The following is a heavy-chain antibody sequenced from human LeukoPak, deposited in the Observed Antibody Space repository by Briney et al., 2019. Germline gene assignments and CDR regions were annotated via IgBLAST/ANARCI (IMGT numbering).Heavy chain of an antibody. CDR2: MNPNSGNT. V-gene: IGHV1-8*03. Sequence: ASVKVSCKASGYTFTSYDINWVRQATGQGLEWMGWMNPNSGNTGYAQKFQGRVTITRNTSISTAYMELSSLRSEDTAVYYCARAFPYGKVVPPAIFGYYYYYMDVWGKGTTVTDSS. CDR1: GYTFTSYD. D-gene: IGHD2-2*02. CDR3: ARAFPYGKVVPPAIFGYYYYYMDV. J-gene: IGHJ6*03.